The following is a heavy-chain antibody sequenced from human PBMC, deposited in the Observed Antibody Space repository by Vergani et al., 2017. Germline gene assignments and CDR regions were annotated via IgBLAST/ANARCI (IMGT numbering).Heavy chain of an antibody. Sequence: QVQLVESGGGVVQPGRSLRLSCAASGFTFSSYGMHWVRQAPGKGLEWVAVISYDGSNKYYADSVKGRFTISRDNSKNTLYLQMNSLRAEDTAVYYCAREVHYDILTVPFDYWGQGTLVTVSS. J-gene: IGHJ4*02. D-gene: IGHD3-9*01. CDR3: AREVHYDILTVPFDY. CDR1: GFTFSSYG. V-gene: IGHV3-30*03. CDR2: ISYDGSNK.